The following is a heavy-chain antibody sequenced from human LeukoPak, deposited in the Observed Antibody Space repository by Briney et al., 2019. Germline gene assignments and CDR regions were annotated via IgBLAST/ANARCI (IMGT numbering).Heavy chain of an antibody. CDR2: ISAYNGNT. CDR1: GYTFTSYG. CDR3: ARDWPSLRDILTGYYAFDI. D-gene: IGHD3-9*01. V-gene: IGHV1-18*01. Sequence: ASVKVSCKASGYTFTSYGISWVRQAPGQGLEWMGWISAYNGNTNYAQKLQGRVTMTTDTSTSTAYMELRSLRSDDTAVYYCARDWPSLRDILTGYYAFDIWGQGTMVTVSS. J-gene: IGHJ3*02.